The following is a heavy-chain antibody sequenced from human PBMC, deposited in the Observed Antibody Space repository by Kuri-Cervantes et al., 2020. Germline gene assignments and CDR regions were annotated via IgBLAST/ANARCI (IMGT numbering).Heavy chain of an antibody. CDR2: IWYDGNTK. V-gene: IGHV3-33*08. J-gene: IGHJ3*02. Sequence: GGSLRLSCVASGFTFNNHDLHWVRQAPGKGLEWVAVIWYDGNTKYYADSVKGRFTISRDSSKNTLYLQMNSLRAQDTAVYYCARGIPVDAFDIWGQGTMVTVSS. CDR1: GFTFNNHD. CDR3: ARGIPVDAFDI.